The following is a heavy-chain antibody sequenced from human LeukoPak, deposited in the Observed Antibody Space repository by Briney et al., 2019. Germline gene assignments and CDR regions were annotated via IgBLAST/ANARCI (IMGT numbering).Heavy chain of an antibody. J-gene: IGHJ6*02. CDR1: GFIFSSYA. D-gene: IGHD6-6*01. Sequence: GGSLRLSCAACGFIFSSYAMSWVRQAAGKGLAWVSVISGSGVSTFYAESGAGRFTIFRDNSKTTLYLQMNSLRGEHTAVYYCAKPEYSGSSVIYYYYYVMDVRGQGATVTVSS. CDR2: ISGSGVST. V-gene: IGHV3-23*01. CDR3: AKPEYSGSSVIYYYYYVMDV.